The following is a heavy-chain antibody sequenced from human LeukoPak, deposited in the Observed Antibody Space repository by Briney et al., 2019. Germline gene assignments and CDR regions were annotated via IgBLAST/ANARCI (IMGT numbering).Heavy chain of an antibody. CDR2: IKQDGSEK. D-gene: IGHD6-13*01. J-gene: IGHJ4*02. CDR1: GFTFSSYW. V-gene: IGHV3-7*01. CDR3: ARRTLSAAGNPMRY. Sequence: TGGSLRLSCAASGFTFSSYWMSWVRQAPGKGLEWVAKIKQDGSEKYYVDSVKGRFTISRDNAKNSLYLQMNSLRSEDTAVYYCARRTLSAAGNPMRYWGQGTLVTVSS.